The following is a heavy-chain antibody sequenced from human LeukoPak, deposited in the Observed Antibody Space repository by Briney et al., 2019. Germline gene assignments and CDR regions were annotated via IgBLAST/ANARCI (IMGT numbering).Heavy chain of an antibody. J-gene: IGHJ5*02. CDR3: ARGGEYDFWSGYINWFDP. CDR2: IIPIFGTA. D-gene: IGHD3-3*01. CDR1: GGTFSSYA. V-gene: IGHV1-69*05. Sequence: SVKVSCKASGGTFSSYATSWVRQAPGQGFEWMGRIIPIFGTANYAQKFQGRVTITTNESTSTAYMELSSLRSEDTAVYYCARGGEYDFWSGYINWFDPWGQGTLVTVSS.